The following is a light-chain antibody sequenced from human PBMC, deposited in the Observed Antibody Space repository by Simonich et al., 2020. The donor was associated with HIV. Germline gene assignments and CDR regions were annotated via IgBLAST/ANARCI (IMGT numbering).Light chain of an antibody. CDR2: GAS. CDR1: QSVSSN. V-gene: IGKV3D-15*01. J-gene: IGKJ1*01. Sequence: EIVMTQSPATLSVSPGERATLSCRASQSVSSNLAWYQQKPGQAPRLLIYGASTRATGIPGRFSGSGSGTEFTLTISSLQSEDFAVYYCQQYLSIPRTFGQGTKVEIK. CDR3: QQYLSIPRT.